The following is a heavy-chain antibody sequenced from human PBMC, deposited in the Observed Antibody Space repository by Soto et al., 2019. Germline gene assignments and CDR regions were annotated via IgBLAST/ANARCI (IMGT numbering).Heavy chain of an antibody. V-gene: IGHV4-31*03. CDR3: ARGVVKWGMGWYFDL. D-gene: IGHD1-26*01. J-gene: IGHJ2*01. Sequence: QVQLQESGPGLVKPSQTLSLTCTVSGGSISSGGYYWSWIRQHPGKGLEWIGDIYYSGSTYYNPSLKSRVTISVDTSKNQFSLKLSSVTAADTAVYYCARGVVKWGMGWYFDLWGRGTLVTVSS. CDR2: IYYSGST. CDR1: GGSISSGGYY.